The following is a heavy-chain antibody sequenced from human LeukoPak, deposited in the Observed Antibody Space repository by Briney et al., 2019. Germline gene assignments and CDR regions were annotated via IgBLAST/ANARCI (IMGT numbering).Heavy chain of an antibody. CDR3: AKARSYGSGSCDY. D-gene: IGHD3-10*01. Sequence: GGSLRLSCAASGFTFDDYAMHWVRQAPGKGLEWVSGISWNSCSIGYADSVKGRLTISRDNAKNSLYLQMNSLRAEDTALYYCAKARSYGSGSCDYWGQGTLVTVSS. J-gene: IGHJ4*02. V-gene: IGHV3-9*01. CDR2: ISWNSCSI. CDR1: GFTFDDYA.